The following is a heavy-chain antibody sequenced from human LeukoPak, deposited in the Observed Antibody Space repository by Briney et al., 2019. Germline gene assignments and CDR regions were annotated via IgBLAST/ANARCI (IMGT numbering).Heavy chain of an antibody. CDR2: INPNSGGT. Sequence: ASVKVSCKASGYTLTDYYMHWVRQAPGRGLEWMGRINPNSGGTNYAQKFQGRVTMTRDTSISTVYMELSRLRSDDTAVYYCATSLHGFGELFLMDVWGQGTTVTVSS. CDR1: GYTLTDYY. J-gene: IGHJ6*02. D-gene: IGHD3-10*01. CDR3: ATSLHGFGELFLMDV. V-gene: IGHV1-2*06.